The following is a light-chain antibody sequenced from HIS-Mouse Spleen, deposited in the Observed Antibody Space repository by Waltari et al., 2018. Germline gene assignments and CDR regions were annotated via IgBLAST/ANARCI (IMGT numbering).Light chain of an antibody. CDR2: WAF. Sequence: DIVMTQSPDSLAVSLGERATINCKSSQSVLYSSNNKNYLAWYQQKPGQPPKLLIYWAFTRESGVPDRVSGSGSGTDFTLTISSLQAEDVAVYYCQQYYSTPRTFGQGTKLEIK. CDR3: QQYYSTPRT. J-gene: IGKJ2*01. CDR1: QSVLYSSNNKNY. V-gene: IGKV4-1*01.